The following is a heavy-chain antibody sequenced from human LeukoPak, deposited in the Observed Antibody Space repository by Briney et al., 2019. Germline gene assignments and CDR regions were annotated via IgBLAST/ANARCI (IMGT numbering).Heavy chain of an antibody. Sequence: SGTLSLTCTVSGDSIYSFDLWSWVRQPPGKGLEWIGEMYLSGTTHSNPSVKSRVTISIDKSKNQFFLNLSSVTAADTAVYYCAGLVGRYSSGLYYYYFDYWGQGTLVTVSS. CDR2: MYLSGTT. CDR3: AGLVGRYSSGLYYYYFDY. J-gene: IGHJ4*02. D-gene: IGHD3-22*01. V-gene: IGHV4-4*02. CDR1: GDSIYSFDL.